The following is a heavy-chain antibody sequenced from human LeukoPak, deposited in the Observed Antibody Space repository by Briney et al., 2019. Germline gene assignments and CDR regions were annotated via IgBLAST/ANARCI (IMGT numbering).Heavy chain of an antibody. V-gene: IGHV3-21*04. Sequence: PGGSLRLSCAASGFTFSSYSMNWVRQAPGKGLEGVSSISSSGSYKYYADSVKGRFTISRDNAKNSLYLQMDSLRAEDTAVYYCARSRPATGTSRHPFDIWGQGTVVTVSS. CDR2: ISSSGSYK. CDR1: GFTFSSYS. CDR3: ARSRPATGTSRHPFDI. D-gene: IGHD1-1*01. J-gene: IGHJ3*02.